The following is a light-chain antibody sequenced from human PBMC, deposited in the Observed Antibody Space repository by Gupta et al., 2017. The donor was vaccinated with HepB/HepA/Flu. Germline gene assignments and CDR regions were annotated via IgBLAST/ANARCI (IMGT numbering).Light chain of an antibody. CDR3: RSYTSSSTVVV. J-gene: IGLJ2*01. CDR1: SSYVGGYNY. CDR2: DVS. Sequence: QSALTPPASVSRSPGQSITISCPGTSSYVGGYNYVSWYQQHPGKAPKLLIYDVSNRPSGVSNRFSGSKSGNTASLTISGLQAEDEADYYCRSYTSSSTVVVFGGGTKLTVL. V-gene: IGLV2-14*03.